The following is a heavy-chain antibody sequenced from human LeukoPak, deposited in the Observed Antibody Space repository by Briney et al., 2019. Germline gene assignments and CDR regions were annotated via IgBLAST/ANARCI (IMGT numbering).Heavy chain of an antibody. CDR3: ARVVPAAMTSFDY. CDR1: GGSISSSSYY. Sequence: PSETLSLTCTVSGGSISSSSYYWGWIGQPPGKGLEWIGSIYYSGSTYYNPSLKSRVTISVDTSKNQFSLKLSSVTAADTAVYYCARVVPAAMTSFDYWGQGTLVNVSS. V-gene: IGHV4-39*07. CDR2: IYYSGST. D-gene: IGHD2-2*01. J-gene: IGHJ4*02.